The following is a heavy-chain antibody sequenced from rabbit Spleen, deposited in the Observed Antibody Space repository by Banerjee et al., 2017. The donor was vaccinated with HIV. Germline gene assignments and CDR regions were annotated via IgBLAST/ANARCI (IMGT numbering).Heavy chain of an antibody. D-gene: IGHD8-1*01. Sequence: QEQLEESGGDLVQPEGSLTLTCTASGFSFSGSYWICWVRQAPGKGLELIACIYAGSGGFTYYASWAKGRFTCSKTSSTTVTLQMTSLTAADTATYFCARDTGSSFSSYGMDLWGPGPLVTVS. CDR1: GFSFSGSYW. V-gene: IGHV1S45*01. CDR2: IYAGSGGFT. CDR3: ARDTGSSFSSYGMDL. J-gene: IGHJ6*01.